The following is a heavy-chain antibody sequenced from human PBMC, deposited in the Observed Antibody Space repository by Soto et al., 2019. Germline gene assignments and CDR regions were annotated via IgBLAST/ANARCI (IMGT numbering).Heavy chain of an antibody. Sequence: PSETLSLTCTVSGGSISSGGYYWSWIRQHPGKGLEWIGYIYYSGSTYYNPSLKSRVTISVDTSKNQFSLKLSSVTAADTAVYYCARDLLSGATPRFDYWGQGTLVTVSS. J-gene: IGHJ4*02. CDR3: ARDLLSGATPRFDY. V-gene: IGHV4-31*03. CDR2: IYYSGST. CDR1: GGSISSGGYY. D-gene: IGHD1-26*01.